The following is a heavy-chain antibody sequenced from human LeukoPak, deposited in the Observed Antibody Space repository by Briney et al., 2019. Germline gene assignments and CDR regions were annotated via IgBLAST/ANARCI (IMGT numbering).Heavy chain of an antibody. V-gene: IGHV3-7*05. Sequence: GGSLRLSCAASGFTFSSNWMSWVRPAPGKGLQWVANIKEDGSAKYYVDSLKGRFAISRDNAENSLYLQMNSLRVEDTAVYFCARDRGWLQFDYWGQGTLVTVSS. D-gene: IGHD5-24*01. CDR1: GFTFSSNW. CDR3: ARDRGWLQFDY. J-gene: IGHJ4*02. CDR2: IKEDGSAK.